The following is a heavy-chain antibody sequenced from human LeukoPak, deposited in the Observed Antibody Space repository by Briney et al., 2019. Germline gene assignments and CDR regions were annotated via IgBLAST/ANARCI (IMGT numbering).Heavy chain of an antibody. V-gene: IGHV3-66*01. Sequence: GGSLRLSCAASGFTVSGSYMSWVRQAPGKGLQWVSVIYSGGSTYYADSVKGRFTISRDNSKNTLYLQMNTLRAEDTAVYYCARDPSTGPGDWFDPWGQGTLVTVSS. CDR3: ARDPSTGPGDWFDP. CDR1: GFTVSGSY. CDR2: IYSGGST. D-gene: IGHD1-14*01. J-gene: IGHJ5*02.